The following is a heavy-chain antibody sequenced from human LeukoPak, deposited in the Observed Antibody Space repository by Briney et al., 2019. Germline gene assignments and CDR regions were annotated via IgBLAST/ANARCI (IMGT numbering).Heavy chain of an antibody. D-gene: IGHD3-9*01. CDR3: TRDKSPVIRYFDLAHYYYYGMDV. CDR1: GFTFGDYA. CDR2: IRSKSYGGTT. V-gene: IGHV3-49*04. Sequence: GGSLRLSCTASGFTFGDYAMSWVRQAPGKGLEWVGFIRSKSYGGTTEYAASVKGRFTISRDDSKSIAYLQMNSLKTEDTAVYYCTRDKSPVIRYFDLAHYYYYGMDVWGQGTTVTVSS. J-gene: IGHJ6*02.